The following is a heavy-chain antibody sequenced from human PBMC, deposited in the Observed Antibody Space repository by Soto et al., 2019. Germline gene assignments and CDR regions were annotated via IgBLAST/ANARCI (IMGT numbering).Heavy chain of an antibody. CDR1: GFTFSNYA. J-gene: IGHJ4*02. D-gene: IGHD3-16*01. CDR3: AKAVSSGRPYEX. CDR2: ISDTGGDT. V-gene: IGHV3-23*01. Sequence: PGGSLRLSCAASGFTFSNYAMSWVRQAPGEGLEWVSSISDTGGDTYYADFVTGRFTISRDNSNNTLYLQMNSLRAEDTAVYYCAKAVSSGRPYEXWGQGARVT.